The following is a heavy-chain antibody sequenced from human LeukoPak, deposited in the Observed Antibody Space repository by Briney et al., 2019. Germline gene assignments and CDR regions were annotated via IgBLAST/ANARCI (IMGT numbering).Heavy chain of an antibody. CDR2: IWYDGSNK. CDR3: ARASGRYYYYGMDV. V-gene: IGHV3-30*02. CDR1: GFTFSTYA. J-gene: IGHJ6*02. D-gene: IGHD1-14*01. Sequence: GGSLKLSCAASGFTFSTYAMHWFRQSPGKGLEGLAFIWYDGSNKYYADSVKGRFTISRDNSKNTLYLQMNSLRAEDTAVYYCARASGRYYYYGMDVWGQGTTVTVSS.